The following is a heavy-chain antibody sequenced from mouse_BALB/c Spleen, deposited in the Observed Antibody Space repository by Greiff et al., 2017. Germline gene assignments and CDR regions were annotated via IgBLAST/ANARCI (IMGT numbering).Heavy chain of an antibody. CDR3: AIYYGNYFDY. V-gene: IGHV5-12-2*01. CDR1: GFTFSSYT. J-gene: IGHJ2*01. Sequence: EVKLEESGGDLVKPGGSLKLSCAASGFTFSSYTMSWVRQTPEKRLEWVAYISNGGGSTYYPDTVKGRFTISRDNAKNTLYLQMSSLKSEDTAMYYCAIYYGNYFDYWGQGTTLTVSS. CDR2: ISNGGGST. D-gene: IGHD2-1*01.